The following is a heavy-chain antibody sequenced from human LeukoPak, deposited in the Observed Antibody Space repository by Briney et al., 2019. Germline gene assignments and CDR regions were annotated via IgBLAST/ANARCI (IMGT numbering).Heavy chain of an antibody. CDR1: GGSISSGGYY. CDR2: IYYSGST. CDR3: ARMDRSIFGVVIIDY. Sequence: SETLSLTCTVSGGSISSGGYYWSWIRQHPGKGLEWIGYIYYSGSTYSNPSLKSRVTISVGTSKNQFSLKLSSVTAADTAVYYCARMDRSIFGVVIIDYWGQGTLVTVSS. D-gene: IGHD3-3*01. V-gene: IGHV4-31*03. J-gene: IGHJ4*02.